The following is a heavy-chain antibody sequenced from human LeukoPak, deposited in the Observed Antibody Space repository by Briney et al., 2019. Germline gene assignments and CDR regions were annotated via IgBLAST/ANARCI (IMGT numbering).Heavy chain of an antibody. V-gene: IGHV3-9*01. CDR2: ISWNSGSI. CDR3: AKSRGSGSYSPSFDY. Sequence: GGSLRLSCAASGFTFDDDAMHWGRQAPRRDLVWVSGISWNSGSIGYAESVKGRFTISIDNAKNSLYLQMNSLRAEDTALYYCAKSRGSGSYSPSFDYWGQGTLVTVSS. D-gene: IGHD3-10*01. J-gene: IGHJ4*02. CDR1: GFTFDDDA.